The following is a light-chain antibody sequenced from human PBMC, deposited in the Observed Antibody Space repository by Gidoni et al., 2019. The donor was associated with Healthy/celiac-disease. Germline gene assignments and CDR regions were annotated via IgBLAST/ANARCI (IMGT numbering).Light chain of an antibody. CDR2: DNN. J-gene: IGLJ3*02. CDR1: SSNIGNNY. Sequence: QSVLPQPPSVSAAPGQKVTISCSGSSSNIGNNYVSWYQQLPGTAPKLLIYDNNKRPSGIPDRFSGSKSGTSATLGITGLQTGDEADYYCGTWDSSLSGNWVFGGGTKLTVL. V-gene: IGLV1-51*01. CDR3: GTWDSSLSGNWV.